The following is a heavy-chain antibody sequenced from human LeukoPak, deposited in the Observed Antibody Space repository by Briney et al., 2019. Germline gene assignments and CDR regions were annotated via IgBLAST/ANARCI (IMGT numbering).Heavy chain of an antibody. CDR2: IYSGGTT. J-gene: IGHJ5*02. Sequence: PGGSLRLSCAASGFTFSSYSMNWVRRAPGKGLEWVSVIYSGGTTYYADSVKGRFTISRDNSKNTLYLQMNSLRAEDTAVYYCARDKSGGYYYWFDPWGQGTLVTVSS. D-gene: IGHD3-22*01. V-gene: IGHV3-53*01. CDR3: ARDKSGGYYYWFDP. CDR1: GFTFSSYS.